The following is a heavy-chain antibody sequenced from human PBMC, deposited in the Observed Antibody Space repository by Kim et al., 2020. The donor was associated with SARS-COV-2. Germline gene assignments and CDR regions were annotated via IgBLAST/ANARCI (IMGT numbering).Heavy chain of an antibody. CDR1: GGSISSFY. J-gene: IGHJ5*02. Sequence: SETLSLTCTVSGGSISSFYWSWIRQPPGKGLEWIGFLYHSGSRNYNPALKSRVTMSVDTSKSQFSLKVTSVTAADTAVYYCARGGFHSSGWYSWFDPWGQGTLVTVSS. D-gene: IGHD6-19*01. CDR2: LYHSGSR. V-gene: IGHV4-59*01. CDR3: ARGGFHSSGWYSWFDP.